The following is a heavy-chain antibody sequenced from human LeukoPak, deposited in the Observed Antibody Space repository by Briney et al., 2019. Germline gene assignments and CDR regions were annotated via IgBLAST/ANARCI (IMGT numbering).Heavy chain of an antibody. CDR1: GGTFSSYA. CDR2: IIPIFGTA. D-gene: IGHD3-3*01. Sequence: GASVKVSCKASGGTFSSYAISWVRQAPGQGLEWMGGIIPIFGTANYAQKFQGRVTITADESTSTAYMELSSLRSEDTAVYYCARTPGRAGFTIFGSCWDYWGQGTLVTVSS. V-gene: IGHV1-69*13. CDR3: ARTPGRAGFTIFGSCWDY. J-gene: IGHJ4*02.